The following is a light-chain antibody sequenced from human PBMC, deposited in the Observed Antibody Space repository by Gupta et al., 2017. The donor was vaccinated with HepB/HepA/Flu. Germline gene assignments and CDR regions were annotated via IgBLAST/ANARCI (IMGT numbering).Light chain of an antibody. V-gene: IGKV1-33*01. Sequence: DTQMTQSPSSLSASVGDRVTITCQASQDISNYLNWYQQKPGKAPKLLIYDASNLQTGVPSRFSGSGSGTDFTFTISSLQPEDIATYYCQQDDDDSRTFGQGTKVEIK. J-gene: IGKJ1*01. CDR2: DAS. CDR3: QQDDDDSRT. CDR1: QDISNY.